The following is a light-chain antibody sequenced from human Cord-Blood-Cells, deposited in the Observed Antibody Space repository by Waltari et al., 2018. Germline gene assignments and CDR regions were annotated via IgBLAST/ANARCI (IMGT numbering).Light chain of an antibody. Sequence: QSALPPPASVSGSPGQSITISCTGTSSDAGGYNYVSWYPQHPGKAPKLMIYDVSNRPSGVSNRFSGSKSGNTASLTISGLQAEDEADYYCSSYTSSSTLVVFGGGTKLTVL. V-gene: IGLV2-14*01. J-gene: IGLJ2*01. CDR1: SSDAGGYNY. CDR3: SSYTSSSTLVV. CDR2: DVS.